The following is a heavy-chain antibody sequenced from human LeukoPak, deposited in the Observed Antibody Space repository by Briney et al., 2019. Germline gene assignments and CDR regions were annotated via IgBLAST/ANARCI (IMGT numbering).Heavy chain of an antibody. CDR2: ISYDGTNK. D-gene: IGHD6-13*01. J-gene: IGHJ4*02. V-gene: IGHV3-30*18. Sequence: GGSLRLSCAASGFTFTSFGMHWVRQTPGKGLEWVTFISYDGTNKYYADSVKGRFTISRDNSKSTLYLQVNSLRAEDTALYYCAKTGTGYSSSWYFDYWGQGTLVTVSS. CDR3: AKTGTGYSSSWYFDY. CDR1: GFTFTSFG.